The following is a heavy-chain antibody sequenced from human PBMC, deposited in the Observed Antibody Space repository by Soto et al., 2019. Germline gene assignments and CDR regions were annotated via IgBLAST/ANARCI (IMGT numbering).Heavy chain of an antibody. J-gene: IGHJ4*02. V-gene: IGHV3-21*04. Sequence: GGSLRLSCVGSGFTFSTYSINWVRQAPGKGLEWVSSISSRSDIYYADSVKGRFTISRDNAKNSVSLQMNSLRAEDTAVYYCAKDRDYPRDQFHYWGQGTLVTVSS. CDR1: GFTFSTYS. D-gene: IGHD2-2*01. CDR3: AKDRDYPRDQFHY. CDR2: ISSRSDI.